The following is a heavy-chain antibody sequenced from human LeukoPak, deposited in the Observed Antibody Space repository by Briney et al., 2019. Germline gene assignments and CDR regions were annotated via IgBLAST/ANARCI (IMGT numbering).Heavy chain of an antibody. J-gene: IGHJ4*02. CDR1: GFTFSSYG. CDR2: ILYDGSKK. Sequence: PGGSLRLSCAASGFTFSSYGMHWVRQAPGKGLEWVTAILYDGSKKFYADSVKGRFTISRDNSKNTVYLQMSSLRAEDTAVYYCAKSQGHYYGSGGYFEYWGQGTLVTVPS. CDR3: AKSQGHYYGSGGYFEY. D-gene: IGHD3-10*01. V-gene: IGHV3-30*02.